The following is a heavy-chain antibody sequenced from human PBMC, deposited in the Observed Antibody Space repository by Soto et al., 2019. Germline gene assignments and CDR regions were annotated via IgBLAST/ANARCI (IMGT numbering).Heavy chain of an antibody. D-gene: IGHD4-4*01. J-gene: IGHJ6*02. CDR1: GFTFSSYG. CDR2: ISYDGSNK. Sequence: GGSLRLSCAASGFTFSSYGMHWVRQAPGKGLEWVAVISYDGSNKYYADSVKGRFTISRDNSKNTLYLQMNSLRAEDTAVYYCAKDRNSNYVTKKDYYYYGMDVWGQGTTVTVSS. CDR3: AKDRNSNYVTKKDYYYYGMDV. V-gene: IGHV3-30*18.